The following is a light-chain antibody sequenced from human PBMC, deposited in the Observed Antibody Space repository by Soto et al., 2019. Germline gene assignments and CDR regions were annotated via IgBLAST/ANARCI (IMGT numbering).Light chain of an antibody. J-gene: IGKJ1*01. CDR2: GAS. V-gene: IGKV3-15*01. CDR3: QQYGDWPRT. Sequence: EIVLTQSPATLSVSPGERATLSCRASESVRTFLAWYQQKPGRSPSLLMYGASNRATGIPARFSGSGSGTEFTLTISSLQSEDFAIYYCQQYGDWPRTFGQGTKLEFK. CDR1: ESVRTF.